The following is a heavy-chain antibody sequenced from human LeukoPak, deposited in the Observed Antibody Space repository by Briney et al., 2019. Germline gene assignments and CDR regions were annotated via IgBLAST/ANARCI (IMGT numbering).Heavy chain of an antibody. CDR2: INPNSGDT. D-gene: IGHD3-22*01. CDR3: ARVNRDSSGYYYYYGMDV. V-gene: IGHV1-2*06. Sequence: ASVKVSCKASGYTFTGYYMHWVRQAPGQGLEWMGRINPNSGDTNYAQKFQGRVTMTRDTSISAAYMELSRLRSDDTAVYYCARVNRDSSGYYYYYGMDVWGQGTTVTVSS. CDR1: GYTFTGYY. J-gene: IGHJ6*02.